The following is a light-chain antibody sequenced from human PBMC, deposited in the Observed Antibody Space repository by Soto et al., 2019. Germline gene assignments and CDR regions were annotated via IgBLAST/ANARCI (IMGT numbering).Light chain of an antibody. Sequence: VLTQSPGTLSLSPGEIAALSCRASQSVSSDWLAWYQQKPGQPPRLLIYGASNRATGIPDRFSGSGSGTDFTLTISRLEPEDFAFYFCQDYHGSPPTFGQGTLVEIK. V-gene: IGKV3-20*01. CDR1: QSVSSDW. J-gene: IGKJ1*01. CDR2: GAS. CDR3: QDYHGSPPT.